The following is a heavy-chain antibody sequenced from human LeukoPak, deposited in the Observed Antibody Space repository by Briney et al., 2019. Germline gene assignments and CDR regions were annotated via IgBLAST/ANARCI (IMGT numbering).Heavy chain of an antibody. Sequence: SGTLSLTCTVSGGSISSYYWSWIRQPAGKGLEWIGRIYTSGSTNYNPSLKSRVTMSVDTSKNQFSLKLSSVTAADTAVYYCARDRQYCSSTSCYVYYYYGMDVWGQGTTVTVSS. CDR1: GGSISSYY. V-gene: IGHV4-4*07. CDR2: IYTSGST. D-gene: IGHD2-2*01. CDR3: ARDRQYCSSTSCYVYYYYGMDV. J-gene: IGHJ6*02.